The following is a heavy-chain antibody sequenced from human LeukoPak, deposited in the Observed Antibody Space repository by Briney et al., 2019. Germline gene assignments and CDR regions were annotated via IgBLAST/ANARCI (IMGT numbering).Heavy chain of an antibody. J-gene: IGHJ3*02. V-gene: IGHV4-30-2*01. D-gene: IGHD3-22*01. CDR2: IYHSGST. CDR1: GGSISSGGYS. CDR3: ARFSSSGYRGDAFDI. Sequence: SETLSLTCAVSGGSISSGGYSWSWIRRPPGQGLEWIGYIYHSGSTYYNPSLKSRVTISVDRSKNQFSLKLSSVTAADTAVYYCARFSSSGYRGDAFDIWGQGTMVTVSS.